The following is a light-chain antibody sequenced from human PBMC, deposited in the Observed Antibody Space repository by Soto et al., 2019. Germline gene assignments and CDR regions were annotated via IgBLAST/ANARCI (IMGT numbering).Light chain of an antibody. CDR3: MQGTHWPWT. CDR2: EVS. Sequence: DVVMTQSPLSLPVTLGQPASISCRSSQSLIHSDGSTYLSWFQQRPGQSPRRLIYEVSDRDSGVSARFSGSGSGTDFTLKISRVEAEDVGVYYCMQGTHWPWTFGQGTEVEIK. J-gene: IGKJ1*01. CDR1: QSLIHSDGSTY. V-gene: IGKV2-30*02.